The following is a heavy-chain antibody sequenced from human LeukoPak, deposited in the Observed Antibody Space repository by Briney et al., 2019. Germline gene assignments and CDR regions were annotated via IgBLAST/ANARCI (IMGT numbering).Heavy chain of an antibody. V-gene: IGHV3-74*01. CDR2: ITSDGGKT. Sequence: PGGSLRLSCAASGFTFSTYWMHWVRQAPGKGLVWVSRITSDGGKTTYADSVKGRFTISRDNTKNTLYLQMDSLRADDTAVYYCARIERYGQPPGLWGQGTLVTVSS. J-gene: IGHJ4*02. CDR1: GFTFSTYW. D-gene: IGHD1-1*01. CDR3: ARIERYGQPPGL.